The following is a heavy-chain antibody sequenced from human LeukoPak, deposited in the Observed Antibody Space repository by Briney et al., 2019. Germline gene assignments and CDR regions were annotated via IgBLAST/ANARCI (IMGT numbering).Heavy chain of an antibody. CDR3: ARVRRGSGSYPTLGAFDI. Sequence: GGSLRLSCAASGFTFSSFEMSWVRQAPGKGLEWVAHIYGSGSAIYYADSVKGRFTISRDNAKNSLYLQMNSVRAEDTAVYYCARVRRGSGSYPTLGAFDIWGQGTMVTVSS. CDR1: GFTFSSFE. CDR2: IYGSGSAI. D-gene: IGHD1-26*01. J-gene: IGHJ3*02. V-gene: IGHV3-48*03.